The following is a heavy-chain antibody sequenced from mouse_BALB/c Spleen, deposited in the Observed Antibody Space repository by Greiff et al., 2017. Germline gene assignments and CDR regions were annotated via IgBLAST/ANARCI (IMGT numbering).Heavy chain of an antibody. CDR3: ARGLYAMDY. CDR2: ISSGSSTI. CDR1: GFTFSSFG. Sequence: DVHLVESGGGLVQPGGSRKLSCAASGFTFSSFGMHWVRQAPEKGLEWVAYISSGSSTIYYADTVKGRFTISRDNPKNTLFLQMTSLRSEDTAMYYCARGLYAMDYWGQGTSVTVSS. V-gene: IGHV5-17*02. J-gene: IGHJ4*01.